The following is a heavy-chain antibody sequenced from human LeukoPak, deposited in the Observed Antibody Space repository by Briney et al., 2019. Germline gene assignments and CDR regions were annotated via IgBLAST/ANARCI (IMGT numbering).Heavy chain of an antibody. CDR3: ATGHCSSTSCVCYFDY. D-gene: IGHD2-2*01. CDR1: GYTLTELS. CDR2: FDPEDGET. Sequence: ASVKVSCKVSGYTLTELSMHWVRQAPGKGLEWMGGFDPEDGETIYAQKFQGRVTMTEDTSTDTAYMELSSLRSEDTAVYYCATGHCSSTSCVCYFDYWGQGTLVTVSS. J-gene: IGHJ4*02. V-gene: IGHV1-24*01.